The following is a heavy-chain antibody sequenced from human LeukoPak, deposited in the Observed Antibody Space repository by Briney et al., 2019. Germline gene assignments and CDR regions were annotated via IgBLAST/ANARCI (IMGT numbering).Heavy chain of an antibody. Sequence: GGSLRLSCAASGFTFSSYGMHWVRQAPGKGLQWVGVIWYDGSNSYYADSVKGRFTISRDNSKNTLYLQMNSLRAEDTAVYYCARDMDSSSHYFDYWGQGALVTVSS. CDR3: ARDMDSSSHYFDY. J-gene: IGHJ4*02. CDR1: GFTFSSYG. V-gene: IGHV3-33*08. D-gene: IGHD6-6*01. CDR2: IWYDGSNS.